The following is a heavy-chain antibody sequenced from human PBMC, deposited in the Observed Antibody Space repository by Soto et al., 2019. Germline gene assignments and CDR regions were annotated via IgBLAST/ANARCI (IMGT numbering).Heavy chain of an antibody. J-gene: IGHJ3*02. CDR2: ISVSGDNT. D-gene: IGHD2-8*01. Sequence: GSLRLSCAASGFTFSRYAMNWVRQAPGRGLQWISGISVSGDNTSYVESVRGRFTISRDNSKNTLYLQMNSLRAEDTAVYYFAKDVQDIVLMVYAPGGAFDIWGQGTMVTVSS. CDR3: AKDVQDIVLMVYAPGGAFDI. CDR1: GFTFSRYA. V-gene: IGHV3-23*01.